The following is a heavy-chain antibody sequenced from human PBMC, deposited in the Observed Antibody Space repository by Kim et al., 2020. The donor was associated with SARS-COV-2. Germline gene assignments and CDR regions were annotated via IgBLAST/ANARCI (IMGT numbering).Heavy chain of an antibody. J-gene: IGHJ4*02. CDR2: IYSGGSST. Sequence: GGSLRLSCAASGFTFSSYAMSWVRQAPGKGLEWVSVIYSGGSSTYYADSVKGRFTISRDNSKNTLYLQMNSLRAEDTAVYYCARALGYCSGGSCYPWAQLFDYWGQGTLVTVSS. D-gene: IGHD2-15*01. CDR1: GFTFSSYA. V-gene: IGHV3-23*03. CDR3: ARALGYCSGGSCYPWAQLFDY.